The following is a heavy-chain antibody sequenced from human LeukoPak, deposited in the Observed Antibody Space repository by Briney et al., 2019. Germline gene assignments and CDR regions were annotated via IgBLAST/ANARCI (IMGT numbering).Heavy chain of an antibody. V-gene: IGHV4-61*02. D-gene: IGHD3-10*01. CDR2: IYTSGST. CDR1: GVSISSGSYY. CDR3: ARDTPLLWFGELLWEGFDY. Sequence: PSQTLSLTCTVSGVSISSGSYYWSWIRQPAGKGLEWIGRIYTSGSTNYNPSLKSRVTISVDTSKNQFSLKLSSVTAADTAVYYFARDTPLLWFGELLWEGFDYWGQGTLVTVSS. J-gene: IGHJ4*02.